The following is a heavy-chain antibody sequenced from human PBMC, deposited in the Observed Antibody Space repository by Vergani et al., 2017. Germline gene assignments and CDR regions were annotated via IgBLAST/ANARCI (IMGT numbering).Heavy chain of an antibody. Sequence: QVQLPESGPGLVKPSETLSLTCTVSGGSISSYYWSWIRQPPGKGLEWIGYIYYSGSTNYNPSLKSRVTISVDTSKNQFSLKLSSVTAADTAVYYCARVNASPPFDYWGQGTLVTVSS. CDR1: GGSISSYY. CDR2: IYYSGST. J-gene: IGHJ4*02. V-gene: IGHV4-59*01. D-gene: IGHD6-6*01. CDR3: ARVNASPPFDY.